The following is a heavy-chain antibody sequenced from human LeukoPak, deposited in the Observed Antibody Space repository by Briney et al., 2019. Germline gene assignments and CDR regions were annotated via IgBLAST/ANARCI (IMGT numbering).Heavy chain of an antibody. J-gene: IGHJ4*02. CDR3: ASGSSWVGY. V-gene: IGHV3-11*01. Sequence: GSLRLSCAASGFIFSDYYMSWIRPSPGKGLEWISYISPNGTDIYSIDSVRGRFIISRDNAKNSLYLQMNSLRAEDTAVYYCASGSSWVGYWGQETLVTVSS. D-gene: IGHD1-26*01. CDR2: ISPNGTDI. CDR1: GFIFSDYY.